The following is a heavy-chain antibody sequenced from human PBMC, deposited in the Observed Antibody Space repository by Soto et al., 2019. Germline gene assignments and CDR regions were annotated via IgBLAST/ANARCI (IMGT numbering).Heavy chain of an antibody. CDR1: GFTFSNAW. CDR2: IKSKTDGGTT. V-gene: IGHV3-15*07. D-gene: IGHD5-12*01. Sequence: LRLSCAASGFTFSNAWMNWVRQAPGKGLEWVGRIKSKTDGGTTDYAAPVKGRFTISRDDSKNTLYLQMNSLKTEDTAVYYYTTDRTPVATITLGYWGQGTLVTVSS. J-gene: IGHJ4*02. CDR3: TTDRTPVATITLGY.